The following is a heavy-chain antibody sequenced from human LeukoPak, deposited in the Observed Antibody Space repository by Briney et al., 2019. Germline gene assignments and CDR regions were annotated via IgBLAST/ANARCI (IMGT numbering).Heavy chain of an antibody. D-gene: IGHD4-17*01. CDR2: IGSSDSTT. CDR3: AKENYGDSTGGRFQH. J-gene: IGHJ1*01. CDR1: GFTFSSYE. Sequence: GGSLRLSCVASGFTFSSYEMNWVRQAPGKGLEWLSYIGSSDSTTHYADSVKGRFTISRDNAKNSLYLQMNSLRAEDTAVYYCAKENYGDSTGGRFQHWGQGTLVTVSS. V-gene: IGHV3-48*03.